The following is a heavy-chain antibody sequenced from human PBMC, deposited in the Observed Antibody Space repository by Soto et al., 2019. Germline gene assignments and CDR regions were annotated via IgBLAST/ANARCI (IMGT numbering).Heavy chain of an antibody. CDR2: IIPIFGTA. J-gene: IGHJ5*02. Sequence: ASVKVSCKASGGTFSSYAISWVRQAPGQGLEWMGGIIPIFGTANYAQKFQGRVTITADESTSTAYMELSSLRSEDTAVYYCARDQYYYDGSRGGFDPWGQGTLVTVSS. CDR3: ARDQYYYDGSRGGFDP. CDR1: GGTFSSYA. V-gene: IGHV1-69*13. D-gene: IGHD3-22*01.